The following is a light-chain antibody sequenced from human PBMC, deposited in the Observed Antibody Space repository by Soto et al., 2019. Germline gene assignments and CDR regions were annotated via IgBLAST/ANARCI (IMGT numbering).Light chain of an antibody. J-gene: IGLJ2*01. Sequence: QSVLTQPASVSGSPGQSITISCTGTSSDFDFYNYVSWYQHHPGKAPKLMIYEVSNRPSGVSYRFSGSKSGNTASLTISGLQAEDEADYYCSAYTSSSTVIFGGGTKLTVL. CDR1: SSDFDFYNY. CDR2: EVS. CDR3: SAYTSSSTVI. V-gene: IGLV2-14*01.